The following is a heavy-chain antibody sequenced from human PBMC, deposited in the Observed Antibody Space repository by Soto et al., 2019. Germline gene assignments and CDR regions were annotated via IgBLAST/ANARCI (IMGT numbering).Heavy chain of an antibody. D-gene: IGHD3-10*01. CDR2: ISYDGSNK. CDR3: ARDVSGSGTKGLDP. J-gene: IGHJ5*02. Sequence: QVHLVESGGGVVQPGRSLRLSCAASGFTFSTYAMHWVRQAPGKGLVWVALISYDGSNKYYADSVKGRFTISRDNSKNTLYLQMNSLRADDTAVYYCARDVSGSGTKGLDPWGQGILVTVSS. V-gene: IGHV3-30-3*01. CDR1: GFTFSTYA.